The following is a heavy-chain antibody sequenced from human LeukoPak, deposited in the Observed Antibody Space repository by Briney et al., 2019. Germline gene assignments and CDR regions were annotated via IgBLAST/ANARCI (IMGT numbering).Heavy chain of an antibody. J-gene: IGHJ6*02. V-gene: IGHV4-34*01. CDR3: ARDRLYDSSGRYYYYYGMDV. Sequence: SETLSLTCAVYGGSSSGYYWSWIRQPPGKGLEWIGEINHSGSTNQNPSLKSRVTISVDTSKNQFSLKLSSVTAADTAVYYCARDRLYDSSGRYYYYYGMDVWSQGTTVTVSS. CDR2: INHSGST. CDR1: GGSSSGYY. D-gene: IGHD3-22*01.